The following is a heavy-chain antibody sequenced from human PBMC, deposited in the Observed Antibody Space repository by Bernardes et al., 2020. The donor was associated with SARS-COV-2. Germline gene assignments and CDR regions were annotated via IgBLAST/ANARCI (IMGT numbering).Heavy chain of an antibody. V-gene: IGHV4-31*03. CDR1: GASIGRCYE. Sequence: SDPLSLTCSVWGASIGRCYELGPIRQFPGKGLELLGYVYYTWTTYYNSSLKSRLSISVDTPENQFSLRLGSVTAADTAVYYCARDSGPTDVRAFEIGGRGTFVTVSS. CDR2: VYYTWTT. CDR3: ARDSGPTDVRAFEI. J-gene: IGHJ3*02. D-gene: IGHD3-10*01.